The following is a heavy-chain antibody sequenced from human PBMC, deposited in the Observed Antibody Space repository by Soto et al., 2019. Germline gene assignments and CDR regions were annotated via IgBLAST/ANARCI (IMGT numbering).Heavy chain of an antibody. CDR2: ISGSGGST. J-gene: IGHJ4*02. Sequence: EVQLLESGGGLVQPGGSLRLSCAASGFTFSSYAMRWVRQAPVKGLEWVSAISGSGGSTYYADSVKGRFTISRDNSKNTLYLQMNRLRSEDTAVYYCARRGIGSYYDYWGQGTLVTVSS. D-gene: IGHD1-26*01. CDR3: ARRGIGSYYDY. V-gene: IGHV3-23*01. CDR1: GFTFSSYA.